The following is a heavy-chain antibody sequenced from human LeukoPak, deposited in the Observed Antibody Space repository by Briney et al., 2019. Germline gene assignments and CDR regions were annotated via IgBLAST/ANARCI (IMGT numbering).Heavy chain of an antibody. CDR1: GDSISSGGYS. D-gene: IGHD3-9*01. CDR3: ARHEAYYDILTGYLPGYMDV. J-gene: IGHJ6*03. Sequence: SETLSLTCAVSGDSISSGGYSWSWIRQPPGKGLEWIGYIYYSGSTYYNPSLKSRVTISVDTSKNQFSLKLSSVTAADTAVYYCARHEAYYDILTGYLPGYMDVWGKGTTVTISS. CDR2: IYYSGST. V-gene: IGHV4-30-4*07.